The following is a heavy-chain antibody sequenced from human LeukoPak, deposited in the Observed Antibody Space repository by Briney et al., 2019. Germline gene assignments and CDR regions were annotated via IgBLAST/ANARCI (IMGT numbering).Heavy chain of an antibody. CDR2: IYYSGST. CDR3: ARDSTAPQWELLPTPFDY. CDR1: GGSISSSSYY. V-gene: IGHV4-39*07. J-gene: IGHJ4*02. D-gene: IGHD1-26*01. Sequence: SETLSLTCTVSGGSISSSSYYWGWIRQPPGKGLEWIGSIYYSGSTYYNPSLKSRVTISVDTSKNQFSLKLSSVTAADTAVYYCARDSTAPQWELLPTPFDYWGQGTLVTVSS.